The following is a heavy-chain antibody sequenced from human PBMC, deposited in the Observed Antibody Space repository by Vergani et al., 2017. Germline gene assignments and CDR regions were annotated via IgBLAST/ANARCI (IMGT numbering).Heavy chain of an antibody. V-gene: IGHV3-9*01. D-gene: IGHD2-8*01. CDR1: GFTFDDYA. Sequence: EVQLVESGGGLVQPGRSLRLSCAASGFTFDDYAMHWVRQAPGKGLEWVSGISGTGGRTYYADSVKGRFTISRDTSKNTLSLQMNSLRAEDTAVYYCARGYCTNGVCYYFDYWGQGTLVTVSS. CDR2: ISGTGGRT. CDR3: ARGYCTNGVCYYFDY. J-gene: IGHJ4*02.